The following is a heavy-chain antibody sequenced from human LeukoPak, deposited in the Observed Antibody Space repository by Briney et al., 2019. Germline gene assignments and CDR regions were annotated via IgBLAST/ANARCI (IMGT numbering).Heavy chain of an antibody. V-gene: IGHV4-59*01. CDR2: IYYSGST. D-gene: IGHD5-18*01. J-gene: IGHJ6*03. Sequence: PSETLSLTCTVSGGSISSYYWSWIRQPPGKGLEWIGYIYYSGSTNYNPSLESRVTISVDTSKNQFSLKLSSVTAADTAVYYCARHGRYSYGYGAWYYYYYMDVWGKGTTVTVSS. CDR3: ARHGRYSYGYGAWYYYYYMDV. CDR1: GGSISSYY.